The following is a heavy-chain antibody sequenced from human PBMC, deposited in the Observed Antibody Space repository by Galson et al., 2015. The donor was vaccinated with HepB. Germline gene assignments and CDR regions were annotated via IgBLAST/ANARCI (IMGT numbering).Heavy chain of an antibody. CDR3: ARDPSADYYYYGMDV. V-gene: IGHV3-53*01. CDR1: GFTVSSNN. J-gene: IGHJ6*02. Sequence: SLRLSCAASGFTVSSNNMSWVRQAPGKGLEWVSFIYSGGSTYYSDSVKDRFTISRDNAKNTLYLQMNSLRAEDTAVYYCARDPSADYYYYGMDVWGQGTTVTVSS. CDR2: IYSGGST.